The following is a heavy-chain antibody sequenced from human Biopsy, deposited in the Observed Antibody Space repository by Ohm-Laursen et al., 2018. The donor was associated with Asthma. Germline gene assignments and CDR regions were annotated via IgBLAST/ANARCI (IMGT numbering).Heavy chain of an antibody. D-gene: IGHD5-12*01. CDR3: AKRRGDSGHDNDY. CDR2: ISYDGNHK. Sequence: SSLRLSCAASGFTFSSYGMHWVRQAPGKGLEWVAVISYDGNHKFYEDSVKGRFTISRDNSKNTLYLQMNSLRTEDTAVYYCAKRRGDSGHDNDYWGQGTTVTVSS. J-gene: IGHJ4*02. CDR1: GFTFSSYG. V-gene: IGHV3-30*18.